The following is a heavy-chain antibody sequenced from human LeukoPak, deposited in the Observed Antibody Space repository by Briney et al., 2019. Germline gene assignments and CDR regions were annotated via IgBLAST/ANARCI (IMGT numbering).Heavy chain of an antibody. CDR1: GYRFNLFD. D-gene: IGHD2-2*01. CDR2: ITFDGSTK. J-gene: IGHJ4*02. Sequence: PGRSLRLSCAASGYRFNLFDMHWVRQAPGKGLEWVAAITFDGSTKKYVDSAKGRFTISRDNSKNTLYLQMNSLRAEDTAVYYCAKVRFIVVVPAALDYWGQGTLVTVSS. CDR3: AKVRFIVVVPAALDY. V-gene: IGHV3-30*18.